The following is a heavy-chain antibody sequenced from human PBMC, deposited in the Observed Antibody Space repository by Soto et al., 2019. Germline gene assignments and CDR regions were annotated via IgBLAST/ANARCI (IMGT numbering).Heavy chain of an antibody. D-gene: IGHD5-12*01. CDR3: ARDGGYTGYEQGNPFDI. J-gene: IGHJ3*02. V-gene: IGHV4-4*07. CDR1: GGSISPYF. Sequence: QVQLQESGPGLVKPSETLSLTCTVSGGSISPYFWSWIRQPAGKGLEWICRMYATGTTNYNPSLKSRVSMSIDTSENQCSLKLRSVTAADTAVYYCARDGGYTGYEQGNPFDIWGQGTMVSVSS. CDR2: MYATGTT.